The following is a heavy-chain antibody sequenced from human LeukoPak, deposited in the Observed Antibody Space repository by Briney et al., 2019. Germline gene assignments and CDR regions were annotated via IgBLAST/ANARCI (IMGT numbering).Heavy chain of an antibody. CDR3: TTRLLWFGELPNWFDP. J-gene: IGHJ5*02. CDR2: IKSKTDGGPT. V-gene: IGHV3-15*01. CDR1: GFTFSNAW. Sequence: GGSLRLSCAASGFTFSNAWMSWVRQAPGKGLEWVGRIKSKTDGGPTDYAAPVKGRFTISRDDSKNTLYLQMNSLKTEDTAVYYCTTRLLWFGELPNWFDPWGQGTLVTVSS. D-gene: IGHD3-10*01.